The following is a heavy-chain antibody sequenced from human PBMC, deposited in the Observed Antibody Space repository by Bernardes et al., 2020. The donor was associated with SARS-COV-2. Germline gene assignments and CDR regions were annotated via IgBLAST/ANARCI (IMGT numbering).Heavy chain of an antibody. V-gene: IGHV3-23*01. CDR2: ISGSGSAT. CDR1: GFTFSGYA. D-gene: IGHD4-17*01. Sequence: GGSLRLSCAASGFTFSGYAMTWVRQAPGKGLEWVSAISGSGSATYYTDSVKGRFTISRDNSKNTLFLQMNSLRAEDTALYFCAREDYELDLWGQGTLVTGSS. J-gene: IGHJ5*02. CDR3: AREDYELDL.